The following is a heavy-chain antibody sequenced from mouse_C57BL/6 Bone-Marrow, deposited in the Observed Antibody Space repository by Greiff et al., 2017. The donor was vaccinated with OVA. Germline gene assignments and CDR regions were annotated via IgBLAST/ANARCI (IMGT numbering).Heavy chain of an antibody. Sequence: VQLQQSGPELVKPGASVKISCKASGYTFTDYYMNWVKQSHGKSLEWIGDINPNNGGTSYNQKFKGKATLTVDKSSSTAYMELRSLTSEDSAVYYCARRDFYYYGSSSWFAYWGQGTLVTVSA. D-gene: IGHD1-1*01. J-gene: IGHJ3*01. V-gene: IGHV1-26*01. CDR2: INPNNGGT. CDR3: ARRDFYYYGSSSWFAY. CDR1: GYTFTDYY.